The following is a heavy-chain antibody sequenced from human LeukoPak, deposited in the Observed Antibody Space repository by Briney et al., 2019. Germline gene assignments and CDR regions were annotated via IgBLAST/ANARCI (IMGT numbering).Heavy chain of an antibody. CDR2: ISGSGGST. CDR3: AKVSNIVGATWSAYFDY. Sequence: GGSLRLSCAASGFTFSSYAMSWVRQAPGKGLEWVSFISGSGGSTYYADSVKGRFTISRDNSNNTLYLQMNSLRAEDTAVYYCAKVSNIVGATWSAYFDYWGQGTLVTVSS. J-gene: IGHJ4*02. D-gene: IGHD1-26*01. CDR1: GFTFSSYA. V-gene: IGHV3-23*01.